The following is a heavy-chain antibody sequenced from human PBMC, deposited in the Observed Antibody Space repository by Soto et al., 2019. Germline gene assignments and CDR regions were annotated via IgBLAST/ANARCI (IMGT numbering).Heavy chain of an antibody. CDR2: LFYSGST. Sequence: PSETLSLTCTVSGGSISSSSYYWGWIRQPPGKGLEWIGSLFYSGSTYYNPSLKGRLTISVDTSKNQFSLKLSSVTAADTAVYYCARVAAAGGATFNWFDTWGQGTLLTVSS. V-gene: IGHV4-39*01. J-gene: IGHJ5*02. D-gene: IGHD2-15*01. CDR3: ARVAAAGGATFNWFDT. CDR1: GGSISSSSYY.